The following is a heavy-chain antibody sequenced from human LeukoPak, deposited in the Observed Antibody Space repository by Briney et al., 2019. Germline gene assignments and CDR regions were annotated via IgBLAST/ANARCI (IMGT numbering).Heavy chain of an antibody. Sequence: SETLSLTCTVSGGSISSGSYYGSWIRQPAGKGLEWIGRIYTSGSTNYNPSLKSRVTISVDTSKNQFSLKLSSVTAADTAVYYCARDGYYYDSSGYYYLRDAFDIWGQGTMVTVSS. J-gene: IGHJ3*02. V-gene: IGHV4-61*02. D-gene: IGHD3-22*01. CDR3: ARDGYYYDSSGYYYLRDAFDI. CDR1: GGSISSGSYY. CDR2: IYTSGST.